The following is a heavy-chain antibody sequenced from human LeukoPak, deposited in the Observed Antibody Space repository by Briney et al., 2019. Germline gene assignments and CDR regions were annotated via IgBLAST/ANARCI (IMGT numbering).Heavy chain of an antibody. CDR2: IWYDGTNI. Sequence: AGTLILSCAASGFTFSSYGMHWVRHAPPKGLEWLAVIWYDGTNIYYADSLKDRFTISRYNSKNTLYLQMNTLISEDTAVYYFPKARNNYDSSSYSALDYWGQGTLVTVSS. CDR3: PKARNNYDSSSYSALDY. CDR1: GFTFSSYG. V-gene: IGHV3-33*06. D-gene: IGHD3-22*01. J-gene: IGHJ4*02.